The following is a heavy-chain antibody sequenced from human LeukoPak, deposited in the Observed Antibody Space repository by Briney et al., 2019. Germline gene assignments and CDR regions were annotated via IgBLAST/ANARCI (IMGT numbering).Heavy chain of an antibody. CDR3: ARSYGDYVGYYYYGMDV. CDR2: IYHAGST. Sequence: PSETLSLTCTVSGYSISSGYYWGWIRQSPGKGLEWIGSIYHAGSTFHNPSLKSRVTMSVDTPKNQFSLNLSSVTAADTAVYYCARSYGDYVGYYYYGMDVWGQGTTVTVSS. D-gene: IGHD4-17*01. CDR1: GYSISSGYY. V-gene: IGHV4-38-2*02. J-gene: IGHJ6*02.